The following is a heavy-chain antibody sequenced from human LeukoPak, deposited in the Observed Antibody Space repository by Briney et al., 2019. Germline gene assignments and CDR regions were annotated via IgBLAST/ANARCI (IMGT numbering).Heavy chain of an antibody. CDR2: ISSSSSYI. D-gene: IGHD3-22*01. Sequence: GGSLRLSCATSGFTFSSYSMNWVRQAPGKGLEWVSCISSSSSYIYYTDSVKGRFTISRDNAKNSLTLQMNSLRAEDTAVYYCARELKYYDSSGFDYWGQGTLVTVSS. CDR1: GFTFSSYS. CDR3: ARELKYYDSSGFDY. V-gene: IGHV3-21*01. J-gene: IGHJ4*02.